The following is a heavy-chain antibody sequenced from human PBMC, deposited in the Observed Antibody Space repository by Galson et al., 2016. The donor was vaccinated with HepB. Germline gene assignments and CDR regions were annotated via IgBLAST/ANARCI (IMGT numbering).Heavy chain of an antibody. D-gene: IGHD5-18*01. CDR1: GITFSNYA. CDR2: IGGSDTGT. CDR3: AKDRGGRVDTGTRDY. J-gene: IGHJ4*02. V-gene: IGHV3-23*01. Sequence: SLRLSCAASGITFSNYAMHWVRQAPGEGLEWVSGIGGSDTGTYYADSVGGRFTISRDNSKNTLYLQMNSLRAGDAAVYYCAKDRGGRVDTGTRDYWGQGTLVTVSS.